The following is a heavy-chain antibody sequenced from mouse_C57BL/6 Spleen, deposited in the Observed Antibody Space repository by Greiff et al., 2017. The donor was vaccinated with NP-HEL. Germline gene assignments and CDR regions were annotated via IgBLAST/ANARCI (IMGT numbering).Heavy chain of an antibody. D-gene: IGHD2-1*01. CDR1: GYTFTGYW. Sequence: KLSCKATGYTFTGYWIEWVKQRPGHGLEWIGEILPGSGSTNYNEKFKGKATFTADTSSNTAYMQLSSLTTEDSAIYYCARSRGYGNHGYFDVWGTGTTVTVSS. J-gene: IGHJ1*03. CDR2: ILPGSGST. CDR3: ARSRGYGNHGYFDV. V-gene: IGHV1-9*01.